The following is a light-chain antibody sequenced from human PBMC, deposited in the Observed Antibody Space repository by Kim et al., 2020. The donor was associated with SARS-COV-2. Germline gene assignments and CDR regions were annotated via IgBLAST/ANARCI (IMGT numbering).Light chain of an antibody. V-gene: IGLV3-1*01. CDR3: QAWDRGVAV. CDR2: QDV. Sequence: SYELTQPPSVSVSPGQTASITCSGHKLGDKFVSWCQQRPGQSPVLVIHQDVNRPSGIPERFSGSNSGNTATLTISETQAMDEADYYCQAWDRGVAVFGGG. J-gene: IGLJ3*02. CDR1: KLGDKF.